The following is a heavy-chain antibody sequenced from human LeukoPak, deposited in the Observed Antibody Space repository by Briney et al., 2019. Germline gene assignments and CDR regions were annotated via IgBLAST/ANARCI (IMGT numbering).Heavy chain of an antibody. CDR3: SRHGDGFYYGMDL. Sequence: GGSLRLSCAASGFTFSTYSMNWFRQAPGEGLEWVSSISSSGANIFYTDSVKGRFTISRDNAKNSLYLQLNNLRAEDTAVYYCSRHGDGFYYGMDLWGQGTTVTVSS. CDR1: GFTFSTYS. CDR2: ISSSGANI. D-gene: IGHD4-17*01. V-gene: IGHV3-21*01. J-gene: IGHJ6*02.